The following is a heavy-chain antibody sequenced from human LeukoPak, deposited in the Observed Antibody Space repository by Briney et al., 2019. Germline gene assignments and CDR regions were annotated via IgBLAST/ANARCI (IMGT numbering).Heavy chain of an antibody. V-gene: IGHV3-21*01. D-gene: IGHD6-13*01. CDR2: ISSSSSYI. CDR3: ARGPPIAAAGPSNFDY. CDR1: GFTFSSYS. Sequence: GGSLRLSCAASGFTFSSYSMNWVRQAPGKGLEWVSFISSSSSYIYYADSVKGRFTISRDNAKNSLYLQMNSLRAEDTAVYYCARGPPIAAAGPSNFDYWGQGTLVTVSS. J-gene: IGHJ4*02.